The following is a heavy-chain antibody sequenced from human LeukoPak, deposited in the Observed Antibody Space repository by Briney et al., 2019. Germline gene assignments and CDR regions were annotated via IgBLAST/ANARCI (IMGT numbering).Heavy chain of an antibody. CDR2: ISGSGGST. Sequence: PGGSLRLSCAVSGFTFSSYAMSWVRQAPGKGLEWVSAISGSGGSTYYADSVKGRFTISRDNSKNTLYLQMNSLRAEDTAVYYCAKVSGSGSYQNTPFDYWGQGTLVTVSS. CDR1: GFTFSSYA. V-gene: IGHV3-23*01. D-gene: IGHD3-10*01. J-gene: IGHJ4*02. CDR3: AKVSGSGSYQNTPFDY.